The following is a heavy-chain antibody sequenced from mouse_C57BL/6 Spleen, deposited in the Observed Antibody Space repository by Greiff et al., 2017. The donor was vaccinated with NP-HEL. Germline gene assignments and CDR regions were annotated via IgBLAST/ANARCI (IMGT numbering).Heavy chain of an antibody. CDR3: AREDYYYGSSHFAY. Sequence: QVQLQQPGAELVRPGSSVKLSCKASGYTFTSYWMDWVKQRPGQGLEWIGNIYPSDSETHYNQKFKDKATLTVDKSSSTAYMQLSSLTSEDSAVYYCAREDYYYGSSHFAYWGQGTLVTVSA. D-gene: IGHD1-1*01. J-gene: IGHJ3*01. CDR1: GYTFTSYW. CDR2: IYPSDSET. V-gene: IGHV1-61*01.